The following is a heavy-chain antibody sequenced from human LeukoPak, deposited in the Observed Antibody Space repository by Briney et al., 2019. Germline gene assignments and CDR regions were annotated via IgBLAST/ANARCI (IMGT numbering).Heavy chain of an antibody. J-gene: IGHJ4*02. D-gene: IGHD2-15*01. Sequence: GESLNISCKGSGYSFTSYWIGWVRQMPGKGLECMGIIYPGDSDTRYSPSLQGQVTISADKSISTAYLQWSSLKASDPAMYYCARQVPLGYCSGGSCYSFDYWGQGTLVTVSS. CDR2: IYPGDSDT. V-gene: IGHV5-51*01. CDR1: GYSFTSYW. CDR3: ARQVPLGYCSGGSCYSFDY.